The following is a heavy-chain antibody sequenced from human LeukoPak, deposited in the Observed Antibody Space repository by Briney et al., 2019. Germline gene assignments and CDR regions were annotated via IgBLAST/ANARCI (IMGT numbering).Heavy chain of an antibody. D-gene: IGHD3-3*01. J-gene: IGHJ4*02. CDR1: GGSFSHNY. CDR2: IHPSGTT. CDR3: ARGVDSAKVGY. V-gene: IGHV4-34*01. Sequence: SETLSLTCTVYGGSFSHNYWHWIRQPPGKGLEWIGEIHPSGTTTYNPSLGSRVSISVDTPNNQFSLRVTSVTAADTAIYYCARGVDSAKVGYWGRGTLVTVSS.